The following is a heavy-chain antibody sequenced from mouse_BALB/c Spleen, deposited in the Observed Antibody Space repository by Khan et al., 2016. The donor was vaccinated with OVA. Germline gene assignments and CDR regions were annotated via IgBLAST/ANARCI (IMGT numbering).Heavy chain of an antibody. CDR3: SRSGYEWFAY. Sequence: QVQLQQSGADLVRPGSSMKLSCTASGYAFSNYWMYWVSQGPGQGLEWIGHIYPGDGNTNYNGKFKDKVTLTTDKSSNTPYLQLNSLTSEDSAVNFCSRSGYEWFAYWGQGTLVTVSA. CDR2: IYPGDGNT. CDR1: GYAFSNYW. D-gene: IGHD2-10*02. V-gene: IGHV1-80*01. J-gene: IGHJ3*01.